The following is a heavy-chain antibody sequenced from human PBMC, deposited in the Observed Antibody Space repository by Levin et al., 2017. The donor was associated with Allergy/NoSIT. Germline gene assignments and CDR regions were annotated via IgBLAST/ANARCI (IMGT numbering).Heavy chain of an antibody. CDR3: AAYDYGSGSDYIAHDY. J-gene: IGHJ4*02. CDR2: INHSGST. V-gene: IGHV4-34*01. Sequence: SETLSLTCAVYGGSFSGYYLSWIRQPPGKGLEWIGEINHSGSTNYNPSLKSRVTISVDTSKNQLSLQVNSVTAADTAVYYWAAYDYGSGSDYIAHDYWGQGTLVTVSS. CDR1: GGSFSGYY. D-gene: IGHD3-10*01.